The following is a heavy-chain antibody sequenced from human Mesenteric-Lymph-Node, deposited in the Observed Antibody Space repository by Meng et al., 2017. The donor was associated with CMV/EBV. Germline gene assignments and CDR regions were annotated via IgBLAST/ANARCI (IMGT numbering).Heavy chain of an antibody. CDR3: ARGSSYDILTGYFDY. Sequence: GQLRQGGAGLLKPSETLSVTCAVYGGSFSGYYWNWIRQSPEKGLEWIGEINHSGSTTYNPSFTSRIIISVDTSTNQISLNMSSVTAADTAVYYCARGSSYDILTGYFDYWGQGALVTVSS. CDR1: GGSFSGYY. V-gene: IGHV4-34*01. D-gene: IGHD3-9*01. J-gene: IGHJ4*02. CDR2: INHSGST.